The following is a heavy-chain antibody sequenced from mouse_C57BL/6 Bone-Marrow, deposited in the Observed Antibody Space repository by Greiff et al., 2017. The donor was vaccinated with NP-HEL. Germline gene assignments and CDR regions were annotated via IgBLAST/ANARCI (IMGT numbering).Heavy chain of an antibody. Sequence: QVQLKQSGAELVRPGTSVKVSCKASGYAFTNYLIEWVKQRPGQGLEWIGVINPGSGGTNYNEKFKGKATLTADKSSSTAYMQLSSLTSEDSAVYFCACFRQLRLRDAMDYWGQGTSVTVSS. V-gene: IGHV1-54*01. J-gene: IGHJ4*01. CDR2: INPGSGGT. CDR1: GYAFTNYL. D-gene: IGHD3-2*02. CDR3: ACFRQLRLRDAMDY.